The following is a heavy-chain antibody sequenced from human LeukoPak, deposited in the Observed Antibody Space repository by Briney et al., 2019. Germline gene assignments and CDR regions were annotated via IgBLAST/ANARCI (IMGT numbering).Heavy chain of an antibody. J-gene: IGHJ4*02. CDR1: GYTFTGYY. D-gene: IGHD3-22*01. V-gene: IGHV1-18*04. CDR2: ISAYNGNT. Sequence: ASVKVSCKASGYTFTGYYMHWVRQAPGQGLEWMGWISAYNGNTNYAQKLQGRVTMTTDTSTSTAYMELRSLRSDDTAVYYCARDHFSLLRYYYDSSGYYYGAAFDYWGQGTLVTVSS. CDR3: ARDHFSLLRYYYDSSGYYYGAAFDY.